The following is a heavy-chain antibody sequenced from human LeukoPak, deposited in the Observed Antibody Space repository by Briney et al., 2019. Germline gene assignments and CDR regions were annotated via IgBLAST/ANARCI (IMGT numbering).Heavy chain of an antibody. D-gene: IGHD3-10*01. CDR3: ATVPYYYGSGSYPYYYYYGMDV. CDR1: GGTSSSYA. CDR2: IIPIFGTA. Sequence: ASVKVSCKASGGTSSSYAISWVRQAPGQGLEWTGGIIPIFGTANYAQKFQGRVTITADESTSTAYMELSSLRSEDTAVYYCATVPYYYGSGSYPYYYYYGMDVWGKGTTVTVSS. J-gene: IGHJ6*04. V-gene: IGHV1-69*01.